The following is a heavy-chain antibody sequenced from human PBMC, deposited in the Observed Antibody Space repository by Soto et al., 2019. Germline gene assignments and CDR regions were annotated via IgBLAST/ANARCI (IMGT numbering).Heavy chain of an antibody. CDR1: GFSFSSYG. J-gene: IGHJ5*02. CDR2: ISGSGFKK. Sequence: GGSLRLSCKASGFSFSSYGMSWVRQAPGKGLEWISSISGSGFKKYYADSVKGRFTISRDNSKSTVYLELNNLSAEDTAVYHCAKNQGVELVPLATVDWFDPWGQGSVVTVSS. V-gene: IGHV3-23*01. D-gene: IGHD1-26*01. CDR3: AKNQGVELVPLATVDWFDP.